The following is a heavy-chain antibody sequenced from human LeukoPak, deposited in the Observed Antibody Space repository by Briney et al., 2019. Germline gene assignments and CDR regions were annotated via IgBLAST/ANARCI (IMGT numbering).Heavy chain of an antibody. J-gene: IGHJ4*02. D-gene: IGHD2-15*01. CDR1: GFTFSSYA. CDR2: ISGSGGST. Sequence: GGSLRLSCAASGFTFSSYAMSWVRQAPGKGLEWVSTISGSGGSTYYADSVKGRFTLSRDNSKNTLYLQVNSLRAEDTAVYYCAKGLRYCSGVTCYKDNYWGQGTLVTVSS. V-gene: IGHV3-23*01. CDR3: AKGLRYCSGVTCYKDNY.